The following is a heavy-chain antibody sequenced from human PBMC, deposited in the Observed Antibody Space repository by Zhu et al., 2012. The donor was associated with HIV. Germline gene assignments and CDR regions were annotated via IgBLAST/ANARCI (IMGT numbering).Heavy chain of an antibody. Sequence: QVHLQESGPGLVKPSETLSLTCTVSGGSISSDSNYWGWIRQPPGKGLEWIGTIHSTGSTYYNPSLKSRLTIVVDTSKNQFSLTLSSVTAADTAVYYCARHSSGDTCRGTFXLLYIWGQRDEWSPSLQ. V-gene: IGHV4-39*01. J-gene: IGHJ3*02. CDR1: GGSISSDSNY. CDR2: IHSTGST. D-gene: IGHD2-15*01. CDR3: ARHSSGDTCRGTFXLLYI.